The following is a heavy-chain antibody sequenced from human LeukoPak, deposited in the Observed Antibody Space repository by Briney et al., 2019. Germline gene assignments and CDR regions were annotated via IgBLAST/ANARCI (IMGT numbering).Heavy chain of an antibody. CDR1: GGSISSSSYY. Sequence: SETLSLTCTVSGGSISSSSYYWGWIRQPPGKGLEWIGSIYYSGSTYYNPSLKSRVTISVDTSKNQFSLKLSSVTAADTAVYYCARQNSSGWSRFYYYYMDVWGKGTTVTISS. CDR2: IYYSGST. CDR3: ARQNSSGWSRFYYYYMDV. V-gene: IGHV4-39*01. J-gene: IGHJ6*03. D-gene: IGHD6-19*01.